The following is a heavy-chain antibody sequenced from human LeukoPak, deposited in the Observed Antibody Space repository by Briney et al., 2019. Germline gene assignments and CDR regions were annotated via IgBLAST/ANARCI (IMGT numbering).Heavy chain of an antibody. Sequence: RGESLKISCKGSGYSFTSYWIGWVRQMPGKGLEWMGIIYPGDSDTRYSPSFQGQVTISAGKSISTAYLQWSSLKASDTAMYYCARHRGYSYDHYYGMDVWGQGTTVTVSS. CDR1: GYSFTSYW. CDR2: IYPGDSDT. CDR3: ARHRGYSYDHYYGMDV. V-gene: IGHV5-51*01. J-gene: IGHJ6*02. D-gene: IGHD5-18*01.